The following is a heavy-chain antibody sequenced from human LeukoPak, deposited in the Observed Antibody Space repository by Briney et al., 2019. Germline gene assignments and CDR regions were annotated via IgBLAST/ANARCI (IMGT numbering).Heavy chain of an antibody. Sequence: GESLKISCKGSGYSFTSYWIGWVRQMPGKGLEWMGIIYPGDSDTRYSPSFQGQVTISADKSISTAYLQWSSLKASDTAMYYCAQKNDYSDYLDAFDIWGQGTMVTVSS. CDR1: GYSFTSYW. CDR3: AQKNDYSDYLDAFDI. CDR2: IYPGDSDT. V-gene: IGHV5-51*01. D-gene: IGHD4-11*01. J-gene: IGHJ3*02.